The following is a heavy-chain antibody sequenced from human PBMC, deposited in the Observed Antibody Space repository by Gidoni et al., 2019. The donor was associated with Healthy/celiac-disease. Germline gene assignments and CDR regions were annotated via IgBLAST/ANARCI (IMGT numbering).Heavy chain of an antibody. CDR1: GFTFSNAW. CDR2: IKSKTDGGTT. Sequence: EVQLVESGGGLVKPGGSLRLSCAASGFTFSNAWMSWVRQAPGKGLEWVGRIKSKTDGGTTDYAAPVKGRFTISRDDSKNTLYLQMNSLKTEDTAVYYCTTDHYVWGSYRDYWGQGTLVTVSS. V-gene: IGHV3-15*01. CDR3: TTDHYVWGSYRDY. J-gene: IGHJ4*02. D-gene: IGHD3-16*02.